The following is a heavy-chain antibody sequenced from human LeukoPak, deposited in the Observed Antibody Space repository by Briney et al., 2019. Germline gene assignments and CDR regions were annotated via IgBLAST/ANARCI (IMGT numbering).Heavy chain of an antibody. Sequence: GGSLRLSCAASEFIFSNYWMSWVRQAPGKGLEWVANIKQDGSEKYYVDSVKGRFTISRDNAKNSLYLQMNSLRAEDTAVYYCARDRLVPWNFDYWGQGTLVTVSS. CDR1: EFIFSNYW. J-gene: IGHJ4*02. CDR3: ARDRLVPWNFDY. V-gene: IGHV3-7*01. D-gene: IGHD2-8*02. CDR2: IKQDGSEK.